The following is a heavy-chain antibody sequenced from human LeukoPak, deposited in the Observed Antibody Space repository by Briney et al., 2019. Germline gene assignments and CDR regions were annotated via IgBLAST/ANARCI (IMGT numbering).Heavy chain of an antibody. V-gene: IGHV4-31*03. CDR2: IYYSGST. D-gene: IGHD3-3*01. J-gene: IGHJ4*02. Sequence: PSETLSLTCTVSGGSISSGGYYWSWIRQHPGKGLEWIGYIYYSGSTYYNPSLKSRVTISVDTSKNQFSLKLSSVTAADTAVYYCARGELFGVVPQLVDYWGQGTLVTVSS. CDR1: GGSISSGGYY. CDR3: ARGELFGVVPQLVDY.